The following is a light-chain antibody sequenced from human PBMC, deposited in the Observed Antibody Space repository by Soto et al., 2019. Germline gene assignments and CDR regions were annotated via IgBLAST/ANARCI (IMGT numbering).Light chain of an antibody. J-gene: IGLJ2*01. CDR3: SSYTSRSTMV. Sequence: QSALTQPASVSGSPGQSITISCTGTSSDVGGYNYVSWYQQHPGKAPKLMIYEVSNRPSGVSNRFSGSKSGNTASLTISGLQSEDEADYYCSSYTSRSTMVFGGRTKL. CDR1: SSDVGGYNY. V-gene: IGLV2-14*01. CDR2: EVS.